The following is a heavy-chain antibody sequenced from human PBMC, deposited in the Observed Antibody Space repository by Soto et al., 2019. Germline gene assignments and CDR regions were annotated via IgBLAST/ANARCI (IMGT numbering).Heavy chain of an antibody. V-gene: IGHV1-8*01. D-gene: IGHD2-2*02. Sequence: GASVKVSCKASGYTFTGYEINWVRQATGQGLEWMGWMNPNSGNTGYAQKFQGRVTMTRNTSISTAYMELSSLRSEDTAVYYCAIPYCSSTSCYTDAFDIWGQGTMVTASS. J-gene: IGHJ3*02. CDR2: MNPNSGNT. CDR1: GYTFTGYE. CDR3: AIPYCSSTSCYTDAFDI.